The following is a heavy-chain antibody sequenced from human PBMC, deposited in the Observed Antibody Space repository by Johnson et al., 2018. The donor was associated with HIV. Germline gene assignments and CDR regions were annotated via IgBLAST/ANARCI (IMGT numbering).Heavy chain of an antibody. CDR3: TSERGRHYDSSNDAVDI. CDR1: GFTFSSYW. V-gene: IGHV3-66*01. J-gene: IGHJ3*02. Sequence: MLLVESGGGLVQPGGSLRLSCAASGFTFSSYWMSWVRQAPGKGLEWVSVIYSGGSTYYADSVKGRFTISRDNSKNTLYLQMNSLKTEDTAVYYCTSERGRHYDSSNDAVDIWGQGTMVTVSS. D-gene: IGHD3-22*01. CDR2: IYSGGST.